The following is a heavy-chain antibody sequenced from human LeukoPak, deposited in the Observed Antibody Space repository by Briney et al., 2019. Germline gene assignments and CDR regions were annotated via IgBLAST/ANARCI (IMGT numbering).Heavy chain of an antibody. CDR3: ARYGDSHKHDAFDI. CDR2: INSDGSST. D-gene: IGHD4-17*01. V-gene: IGHV3-74*01. CDR1: GFTFSSYW. Sequence: GGSLRPSCAASGFTFSSYWMHWVRQAPGKGLVWVSRINSDGSSTSYADSVKGRFTISRDNAKNTLYLQMNSLRAEDTAVYYCARYGDSHKHDAFDIWGQGTMVTVSS. J-gene: IGHJ3*02.